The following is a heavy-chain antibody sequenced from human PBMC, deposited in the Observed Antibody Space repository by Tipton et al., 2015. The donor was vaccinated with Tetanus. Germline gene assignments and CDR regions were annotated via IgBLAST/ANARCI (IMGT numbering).Heavy chain of an antibody. CDR1: GFTFTNYV. V-gene: IGHV3-7*03. J-gene: IGHJ4*02. D-gene: IGHD1-26*01. Sequence: SLRLSCAASGFTFTNYVMTWVRQAPGKGLEWVANINLDGSTEDYVDSVRGRFTISRDNAKNSLYPQMSSLKAEDTAVYFCAKRGRSYSGSNSVNFDSWGQGTLVTVSP. CDR2: INLDGSTE. CDR3: AKRGRSYSGSNSVNFDS.